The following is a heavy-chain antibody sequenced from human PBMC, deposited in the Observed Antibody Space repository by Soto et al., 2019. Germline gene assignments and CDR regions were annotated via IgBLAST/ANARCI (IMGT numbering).Heavy chain of an antibody. CDR1: GGSLSNYG. CDR2: IIPVFGTP. CDR3: ARGDATKIAVTTSYAMDV. V-gene: IGHV1-69*12. Sequence: QVQLVQSGAEVKKPGSSVKVSCKASGGSLSNYGISWVRQAPGQGLEWMGAIIPVFGTPNYAQKFQDRVTITADESTTPVYMEVRSLTSEDTAVYYCARGDATKIAVTTSYAMDVWGQGTTVTVSS. J-gene: IGHJ6*02. D-gene: IGHD4-17*01.